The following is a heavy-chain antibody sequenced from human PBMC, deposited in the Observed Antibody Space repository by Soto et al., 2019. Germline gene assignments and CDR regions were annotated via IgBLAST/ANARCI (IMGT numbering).Heavy chain of an antibody. CDR2: INHSGST. V-gene: IGHV4-34*01. CDR3: ARGRYYGSGSPLFY. D-gene: IGHD3-10*01. J-gene: IGHJ4*02. CDR1: GGSFSGYY. Sequence: KPSETLSLTCAVYGGSFSGYYWSWIRQPPGKGLEWIGEINHSGSTNYNPSLKSRVTISVDTSKNQFSLKLSSVTAADTAVYYCARGRYYGSGSPLFYWGQGTLVTVSS.